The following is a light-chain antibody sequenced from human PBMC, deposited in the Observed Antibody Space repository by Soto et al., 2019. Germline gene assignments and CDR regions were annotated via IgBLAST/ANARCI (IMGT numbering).Light chain of an antibody. Sequence: QSALTQPASVSGSPGQSITISCTGTSSDVGSYNLVSWYQQHPGKAPKLMIYEDNKRPSGVAHRFSGSNSGNTASLTISGLQAEDEAHYYCCSYAPISTVVFGGGTKLTVL. CDR3: CSYAPISTVV. J-gene: IGLJ3*02. CDR2: EDN. V-gene: IGLV2-23*01. CDR1: SSDVGSYNL.